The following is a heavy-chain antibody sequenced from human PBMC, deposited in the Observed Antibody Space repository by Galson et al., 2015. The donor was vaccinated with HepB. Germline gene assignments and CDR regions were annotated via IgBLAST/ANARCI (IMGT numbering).Heavy chain of an antibody. J-gene: IGHJ4*02. Sequence: SLRLSCAASGFTFSSYAMSWVRRAPGKGLEWVSAISGSGGNTYYADSVKGRFTISRDNSKNTLYLQMNSLRAEDTAVYYCAKGKKQWLLMYYFDYWGQGTLVTVSS. CDR3: AKGKKQWLLMYYFDY. CDR2: ISGSGGNT. CDR1: GFTFSSYA. V-gene: IGHV3-23*01. D-gene: IGHD6-19*01.